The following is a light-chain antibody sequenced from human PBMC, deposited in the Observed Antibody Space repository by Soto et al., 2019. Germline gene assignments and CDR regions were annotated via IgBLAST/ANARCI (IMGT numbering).Light chain of an antibody. Sequence: EIVFTQAPGTLSLSPGGGDTLSFRSSHGIGSTFAWYQQKPGQTPRLLIYGASTRATGVPARFSGSGSGTDFTLTISSLEPEDFAVYYCQQRSNWITFGQGTRLE. CDR2: GAS. CDR1: HGIGST. J-gene: IGKJ5*01. CDR3: QQRSNWIT. V-gene: IGKV3D-11*01.